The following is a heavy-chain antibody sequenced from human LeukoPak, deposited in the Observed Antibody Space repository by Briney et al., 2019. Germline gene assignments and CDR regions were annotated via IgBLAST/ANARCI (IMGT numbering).Heavy chain of an antibody. D-gene: IGHD3/OR15-3a*01. CDR2: ISSSSSTI. V-gene: IGHV3-48*03. Sequence: GGSLRLSCAASGFTFSTSDMNWIRQAPGKGLEWVSHISSSSSTINYADSVKGRFTISRVNTENSLYLQMNSLRDEDTAIYYCARTKWRLPWTWGQGTLVTVSS. CDR3: ARTKWRLPWT. J-gene: IGHJ4*02. CDR1: GFTFSTSD.